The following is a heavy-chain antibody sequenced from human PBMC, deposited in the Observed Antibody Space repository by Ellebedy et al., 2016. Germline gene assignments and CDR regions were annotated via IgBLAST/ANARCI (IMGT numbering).Heavy chain of an antibody. J-gene: IGHJ5*02. Sequence: ASVKVSCKSSGYTFTSYGISWVRQAPGQGPEWMGWISAYNGNTNYAQKLRGRVTMTTDTSTNTADMELRSLTSDDTAVYYCARDATGRFDPWGQGTLVTVSS. CDR1: GYTFTSYG. CDR2: ISAYNGNT. CDR3: ARDATGRFDP. V-gene: IGHV1-18*01.